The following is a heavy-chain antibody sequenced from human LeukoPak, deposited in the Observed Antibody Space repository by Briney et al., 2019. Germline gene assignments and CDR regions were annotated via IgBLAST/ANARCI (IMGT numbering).Heavy chain of an antibody. CDR2: ISGSGTNT. V-gene: IGHV3-23*01. CDR3: AKEKVVVAYFDY. Sequence: GGSLRLSCAASGFIFSSYAMSWVRKAPGTGLEWVSDISGSGTNTYYADSVKGRLTISREYSSNTLYLQMNSLRAEDTAVYYCAKEKVVVAYFDYWGQGTLVTVSS. J-gene: IGHJ4*02. D-gene: IGHD3-22*01. CDR1: GFIFSSYA.